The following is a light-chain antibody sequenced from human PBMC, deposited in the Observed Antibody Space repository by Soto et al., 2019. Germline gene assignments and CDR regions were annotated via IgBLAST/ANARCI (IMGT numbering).Light chain of an antibody. J-gene: IGLJ2*01. Sequence: QSALTQPASVSGSPGQSITISCTGTSSDVGGYNYVSWYQQHPGKAPKLMIYDVTNRPSGVSNRFSGSKSVNTASLTISGLQAEDEADYYCSSYTSSNTLVFGGGTKLTVL. CDR3: SSYTSSNTLV. V-gene: IGLV2-14*03. CDR2: DVT. CDR1: SSDVGGYNY.